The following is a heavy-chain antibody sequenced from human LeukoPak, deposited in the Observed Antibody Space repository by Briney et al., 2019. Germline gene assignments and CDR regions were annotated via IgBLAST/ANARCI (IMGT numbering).Heavy chain of an antibody. CDR1: GFTFSDYY. Sequence: GSLRLSCAASGFTFSDYYMSWIRQPPGKGLEWIGYIYYSGSTNYNPSLKSRVTISVDTSKNQFSLKLSSVTAADTAVYYCARDRVYYMDVWGKGTTVTISS. CDR3: ARDRVYYMDV. J-gene: IGHJ6*03. CDR2: IYYSGST. V-gene: IGHV4-59*01.